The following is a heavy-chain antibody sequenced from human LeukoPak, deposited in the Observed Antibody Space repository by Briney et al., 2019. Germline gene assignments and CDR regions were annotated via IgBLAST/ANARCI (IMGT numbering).Heavy chain of an antibody. CDR2: ISGSGGSI. J-gene: IGHJ4*02. D-gene: IGHD1-26*01. Sequence: GGSLRLSCAASGFTFSSYAMGWVRQAPGKGLEWVSAISGSGGSIYYADSVKGRFTISRDNSKNTLYLQMNSLRAEDTAVYYCAKDPHSSGGYFDYWGQGTLVTVSS. CDR1: GFTFSSYA. V-gene: IGHV3-23*01. CDR3: AKDPHSSGGYFDY.